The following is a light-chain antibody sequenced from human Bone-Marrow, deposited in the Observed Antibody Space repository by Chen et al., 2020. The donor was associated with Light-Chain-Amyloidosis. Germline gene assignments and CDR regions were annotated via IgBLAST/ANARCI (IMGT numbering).Light chain of an antibody. CDR3: QVWDRSSDRPV. CDR1: NIGSTS. J-gene: IGLJ3*02. CDR2: DDS. Sequence: SYVLTQSSSVSVAPGQTATIACGGNNIGSTSVHCYQQTPGQAPLLVVYDDSDRPSGIPERLSGSNSGNTATLTISRVEAGDEADYYCQVWDRSSDRPVFGGVTKLTVL. V-gene: IGLV3-21*02.